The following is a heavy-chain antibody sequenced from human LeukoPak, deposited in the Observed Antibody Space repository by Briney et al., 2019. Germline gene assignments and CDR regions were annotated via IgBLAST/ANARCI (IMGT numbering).Heavy chain of an antibody. CDR1: GGSFSGYY. CDR3: ARGLGSGSYSWF. J-gene: IGHJ4*02. Sequence: PSETLSLTCAVYGGSFSGYYWSWIRQPPGKGLEWIGEINHSGSTNYNPSLKSRVTISVDTSKNQFSLKLSSVTAADTAVYYCARGLGSGSYSWFWGQGTLVTVSS. CDR2: INHSGST. V-gene: IGHV4-34*01. D-gene: IGHD3-10*01.